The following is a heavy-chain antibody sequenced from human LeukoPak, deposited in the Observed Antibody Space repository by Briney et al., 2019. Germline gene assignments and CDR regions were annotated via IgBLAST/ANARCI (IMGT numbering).Heavy chain of an antibody. CDR2: INPNSGGT. Sequence: ASVKVSCKASGYTFTGYYMHWMRQAPAQGLEGMGLINPNSGGTNYAQKFQGRVTMTRDTSISTAYMELSRLRSDDTAVYYCARDSGSLGDYWGQGTLSPSPQ. CDR3: ARDSGSLGDY. D-gene: IGHD1-26*01. V-gene: IGHV1-2*02. CDR1: GYTFTGYY. J-gene: IGHJ4*02.